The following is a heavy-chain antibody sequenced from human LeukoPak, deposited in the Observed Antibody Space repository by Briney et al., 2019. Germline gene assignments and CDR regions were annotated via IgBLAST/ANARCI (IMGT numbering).Heavy chain of an antibody. CDR1: GASISSSSYY. J-gene: IGHJ4*02. Sequence: SETLSLTCTVSGASISSSSYYWGWIRQPPGKGLEWIGSIYYSGTTYYNPSLKSRVTISVDTSKNQFSLKLSSVTAADTAVYYCARNPSGSPFDYWGQGTLVTVSS. CDR2: IYYSGTT. CDR3: ARNPSGSPFDY. V-gene: IGHV4-39*01. D-gene: IGHD1-26*01.